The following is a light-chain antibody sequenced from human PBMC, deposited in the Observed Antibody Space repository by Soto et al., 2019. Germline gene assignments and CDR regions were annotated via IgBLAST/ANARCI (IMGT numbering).Light chain of an antibody. CDR3: QQYNNGPPYT. Sequence: EKVMTQSPATLSVSPGERATLSCRASQSVSSNLAWYQQKPGQAPRLLIYDASTRATGIPARFSGSGSGTEFTLTISSLQSEDFAVYYCQQYNNGPPYTFGQGTKLEIK. V-gene: IGKV3-15*01. CDR2: DAS. J-gene: IGKJ2*01. CDR1: QSVSSN.